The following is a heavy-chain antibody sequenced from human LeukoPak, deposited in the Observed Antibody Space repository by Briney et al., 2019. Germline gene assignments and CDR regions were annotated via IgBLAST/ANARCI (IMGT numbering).Heavy chain of an antibody. CDR1: GFTFSNYA. CDR2: SGSGYST. V-gene: IGHV3-23*01. D-gene: IGHD6-13*01. Sequence: GGSLRLSCAASGFTFSNYAMSWVRQAPGKGLEWVSVSGSGYSTYYADSVKGRFTVSRDNSKNTLYLQMNSLRAEDTAVYYCAKKITEAGHNWFDPWGQGTLVTVSS. CDR3: AKKITEAGHNWFDP. J-gene: IGHJ5*02.